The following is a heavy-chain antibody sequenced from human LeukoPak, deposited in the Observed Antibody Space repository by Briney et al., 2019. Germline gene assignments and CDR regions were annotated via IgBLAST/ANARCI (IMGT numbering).Heavy chain of an antibody. CDR2: ISSSSIYI. CDR1: GFTFSNYN. D-gene: IGHD2/OR15-2a*01. J-gene: IGHJ4*02. V-gene: IGHV3-21*01. Sequence: GGALRLSCADSGFTFSNYNMNGVRQAPGKGLEWVSSISSSSIYISYADSVKGRFTISRDNTKNALYLQMNSLRAEDTAVFYCARTLYSIVPAVDDYFDSWGQGTLVTVSS. CDR3: ARTLYSIVPAVDDYFDS.